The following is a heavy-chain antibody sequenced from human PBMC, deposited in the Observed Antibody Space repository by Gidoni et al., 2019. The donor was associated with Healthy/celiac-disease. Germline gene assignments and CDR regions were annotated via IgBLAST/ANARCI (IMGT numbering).Heavy chain of an antibody. CDR2: MNPNSGNT. J-gene: IGHJ4*02. V-gene: IGHV1-8*01. D-gene: IGHD3-3*01. CDR3: ARAPLNDFWSGFYFDY. Sequence: QVQLVQSGAEVKKPGASVKVSCKASGYTFTSYDINWVRQATGQGLEWMGWMNPNSGNTGYAQKFQGRVTMTRNTSISTAYMELSSLRSEDTAVYYCARAPLNDFWSGFYFDYWGRGTLVTVSS. CDR1: GYTFTSYD.